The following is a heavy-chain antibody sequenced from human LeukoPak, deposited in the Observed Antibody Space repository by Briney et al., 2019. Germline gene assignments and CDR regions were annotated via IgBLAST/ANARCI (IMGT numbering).Heavy chain of an antibody. D-gene: IGHD6-13*01. CDR1: GYTFTSFA. V-gene: IGHV1-18*01. Sequence: ASVKVSCKASGYTFTSFAISWVRQAPGQGLERMGWISAYNGNTNYAQKVQGRVTMTTDTSTSTAYMELRSLRSDDTAVYYCARFEDGSSWPWPGLDYWGQGTLVTVSS. CDR3: ARFEDGSSWPWPGLDY. J-gene: IGHJ4*02. CDR2: ISAYNGNT.